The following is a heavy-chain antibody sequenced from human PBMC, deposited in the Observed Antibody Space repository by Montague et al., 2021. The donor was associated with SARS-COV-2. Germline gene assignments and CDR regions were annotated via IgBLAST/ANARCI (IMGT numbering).Heavy chain of an antibody. CDR3: ARGVGITVFGDLRLEGDYCYCMDV. CDR1: GFTFRSHW. CDR2: TDNDGSST. Sequence: SLRLSCAASGFTFRSHWMHWVRQVPEKGLVWVSRTDNDGSSTNYVDSVKGRFTISRDNAKNTLDLQMNSLRVEDMAVYYCARGVGITVFGDLRLEGDYCYCMDVWGQGTAVTVSS. D-gene: IGHD3-3*01. V-gene: IGHV3-74*01. J-gene: IGHJ6*02.